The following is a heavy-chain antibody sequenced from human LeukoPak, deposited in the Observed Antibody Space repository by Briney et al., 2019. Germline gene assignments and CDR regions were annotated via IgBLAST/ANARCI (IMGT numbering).Heavy chain of an antibody. J-gene: IGHJ6*02. Sequence: ASVKVSCKASGYTFTSYGVSWVRQAPGQGLEWMGWISAYNGNTNYAQKLQGRVTMTTDTSTSTAYMELRSLRSDDTAVYYCAREEQHYDILTGYITRYYYYGMDVWGQGTTVTVSS. CDR1: GYTFTSYG. CDR2: ISAYNGNT. V-gene: IGHV1-18*01. CDR3: AREEQHYDILTGYITRYYYYGMDV. D-gene: IGHD3-9*01.